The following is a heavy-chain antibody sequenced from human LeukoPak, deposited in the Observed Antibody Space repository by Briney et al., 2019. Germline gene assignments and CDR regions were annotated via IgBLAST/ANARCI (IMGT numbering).Heavy chain of an antibody. D-gene: IGHD6-6*01. CDR1: GGSFSGYY. Sequence: PSETLSLTCAVYGGSFSGYYWSWIRQPPGKGLEWIGEINHSGSTNYNPSLKSRVTISVDTSKNQFSLKLSSVTAADTAVYYCARGLGGSSSPPNYYYYYYMDVWGKGTTVTVSS. CDR2: INHSGST. V-gene: IGHV4-34*01. CDR3: ARGLGGSSSPPNYYYYYYMDV. J-gene: IGHJ6*03.